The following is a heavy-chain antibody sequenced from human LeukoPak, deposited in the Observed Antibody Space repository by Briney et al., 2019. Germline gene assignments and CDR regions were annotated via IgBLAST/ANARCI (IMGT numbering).Heavy chain of an antibody. Sequence: PGGSLRLSCAASGFTFSSYGMHWVRQAPGKGLEWVAVIWYDGSNKYYADSVKGRFTISRDNSKNTLYLQVNSLRAEDTAVYYCATLTGDFDYWGQGTLVTVSS. CDR2: IWYDGSNK. CDR1: GFTFSSYG. CDR3: ATLTGDFDY. D-gene: IGHD7-27*01. J-gene: IGHJ4*02. V-gene: IGHV3-33*01.